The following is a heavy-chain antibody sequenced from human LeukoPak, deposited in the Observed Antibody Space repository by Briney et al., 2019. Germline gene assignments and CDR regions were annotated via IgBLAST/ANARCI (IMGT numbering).Heavy chain of an antibody. J-gene: IGHJ4*02. D-gene: IGHD3-22*01. Sequence: GGSLRLSCAASGFTFSSYEMNWVRQAPGKRLEWVSYISSSGSTIYYADSVKGRFTISRDNAKNSLYLQINSLRAEDTAVYYCARDTMIAFDYWGQGTLLTVSS. CDR3: ARDTMIAFDY. V-gene: IGHV3-48*03. CDR1: GFTFSSYE. CDR2: ISSSGSTI.